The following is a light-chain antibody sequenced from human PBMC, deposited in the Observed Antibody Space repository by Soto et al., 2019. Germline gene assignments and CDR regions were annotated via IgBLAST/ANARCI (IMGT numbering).Light chain of an antibody. Sequence: EIVLTQSPDTLSLSPGESATLSCRASQSVRSSYLAWYQQTPGQTPRLLIYAASTRATGIPDRFSGSGSGTDFTLSISRLEPEDFAVYYCQLYGTSPKPFGQGTKVDI. J-gene: IGKJ1*01. CDR3: QLYGTSPKP. CDR1: QSVRSSY. CDR2: AAS. V-gene: IGKV3-20*01.